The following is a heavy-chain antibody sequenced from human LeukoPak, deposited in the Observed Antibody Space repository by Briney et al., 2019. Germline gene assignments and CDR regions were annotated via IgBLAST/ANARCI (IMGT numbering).Heavy chain of an antibody. D-gene: IGHD3-3*01. CDR1: GFTFDDYA. Sequence: PGGSLRLSCAASGFTFDDYAMHWVRQAPGKGLEWVSLISGDGGSTYYADSVKGRFTISRDNSKNSLYLQMNSLRTEDTALYYCAKATYYDFWSGYYTGGYYFDYWGQGTLVAVSS. CDR3: AKATYYDFWSGYYTGGYYFDY. V-gene: IGHV3-43*02. J-gene: IGHJ4*02. CDR2: ISGDGGST.